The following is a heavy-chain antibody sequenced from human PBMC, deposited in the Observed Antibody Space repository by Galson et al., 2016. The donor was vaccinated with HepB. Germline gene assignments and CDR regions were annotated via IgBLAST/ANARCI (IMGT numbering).Heavy chain of an antibody. CDR3: ARGEVICTINSCYLSWIDP. CDR1: GGPVRSTSYY. CDR2: IYFIGST. J-gene: IGHJ5*02. V-gene: IGHV4-61*01. Sequence: ETLSLTCTVSGGPVRSTSYYWTWIRQPPGRGLEWIGYIYFIGSTSYNPSLKSRVTISADTSKNQFSLKLTSVTSADTAIYYCARGEVICTINSCYLSWIDPWGQGTLVTVSS. D-gene: IGHD2-2*01.